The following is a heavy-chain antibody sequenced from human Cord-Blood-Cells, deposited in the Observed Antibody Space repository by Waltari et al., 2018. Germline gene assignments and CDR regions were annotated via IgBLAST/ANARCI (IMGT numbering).Heavy chain of an antibody. D-gene: IGHD2-2*01. CDR1: GYTFTGYY. J-gene: IGHJ4*02. CDR2: IDPNSGGT. V-gene: IGHV1-2*02. Sequence: QVQLVQSGAEVKKPGASVKVSCKASGYTFTGYYMHWVRQAPGEGLEWMGWIDPNSGGTNSAQKLQGRVTMTRDTSISTAYMELSRLRSDDTAVYYCARDLPYYCSSTSCYDYWGQGTLVTVSS. CDR3: ARDLPYYCSSTSCYDY.